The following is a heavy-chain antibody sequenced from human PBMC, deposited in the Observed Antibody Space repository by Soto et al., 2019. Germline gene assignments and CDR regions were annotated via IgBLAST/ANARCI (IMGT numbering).Heavy chain of an antibody. D-gene: IGHD2-2*02. CDR2: FDPEDGET. Sequence: ASVKVSCKVSGYTLTELSMHWVRQAPGKGLEWMGGFDPEDGETIYAQKFQGRVTMTEDTSTDTAYMELSSLRSEDTAVYYCATGYCSSTSCYTGWFDPWGQGTLVTVSS. J-gene: IGHJ5*02. CDR3: ATGYCSSTSCYTGWFDP. V-gene: IGHV1-24*01. CDR1: GYTLTELS.